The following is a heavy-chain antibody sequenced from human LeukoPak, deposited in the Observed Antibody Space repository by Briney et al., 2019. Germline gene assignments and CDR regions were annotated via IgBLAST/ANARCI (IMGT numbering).Heavy chain of an antibody. Sequence: GGSLRLSCAASGFTVSSNYMSWVRQAPGKRLEWVSVIYSGGSTYYADFVKGRFTISRDNSKNTLYLQMNSLRAEDTAVYYCARDSSGDAFDIWGQGTMVTVSS. J-gene: IGHJ3*02. D-gene: IGHD6-25*01. CDR2: IYSGGST. CDR1: GFTVSSNY. V-gene: IGHV3-53*01. CDR3: ARDSSGDAFDI.